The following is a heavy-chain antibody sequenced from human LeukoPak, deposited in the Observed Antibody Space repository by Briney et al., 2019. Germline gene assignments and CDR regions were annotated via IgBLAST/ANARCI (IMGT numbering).Heavy chain of an antibody. J-gene: IGHJ6*03. D-gene: IGHD3-10*01. Sequence: ASVKVSCKASGYTFTSYDINWVRQATGQGLEWMGWMNPNSGNTDYAQKFQGRVTMTRNTSISTAYMELSSLRSEDTAVYYCARGSGAYYYYYMDVWGKGTTVTISS. CDR3: ARGSGAYYYYYMDV. CDR1: GYTFTSYD. V-gene: IGHV1-8*01. CDR2: MNPNSGNT.